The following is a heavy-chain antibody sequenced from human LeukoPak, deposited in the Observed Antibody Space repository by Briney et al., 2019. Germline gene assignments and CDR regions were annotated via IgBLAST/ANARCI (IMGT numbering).Heavy chain of an antibody. CDR1: GFTFSSYS. D-gene: IGHD3-3*01. J-gene: IGHJ5*02. CDR2: ISSSSSYI. Sequence: PGGSLRLSCAASGFTFSSYSMNWVRQAPGKGLEWVSSISSSSSYIYYADSVKGRFTISRDNAKNSLYLQMNSLRAEDTAVYYCARGRNETNYDFWSGYFFHPTLYNWFDPWGQGTLVTVSS. V-gene: IGHV3-21*01. CDR3: ARGRNETNYDFWSGYFFHPTLYNWFDP.